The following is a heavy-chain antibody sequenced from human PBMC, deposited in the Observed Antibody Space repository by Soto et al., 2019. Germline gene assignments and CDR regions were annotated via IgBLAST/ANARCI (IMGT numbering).Heavy chain of an antibody. V-gene: IGHV1-3*01. J-gene: IGHJ4*02. Sequence: GASVKVSCKASGYTFTSYAMHWVRQAPGQRLEWMGWINAGNGNTKYSQKFQGRVTITRDTSASTAYMELSSLRSEDTAVYYCARGTYYDFWSGPWGYWGQGTLVTVSS. CDR1: GYTFTSYA. CDR3: ARGTYYDFWSGPWGY. CDR2: INAGNGNT. D-gene: IGHD3-3*01.